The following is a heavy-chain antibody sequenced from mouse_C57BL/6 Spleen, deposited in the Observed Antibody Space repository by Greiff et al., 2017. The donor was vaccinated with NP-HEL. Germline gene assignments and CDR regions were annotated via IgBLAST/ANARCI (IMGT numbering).Heavy chain of an antibody. Sequence: VKLQESGAELVRPGASVTLSCKASGYTFTDYEMHWVKQTPVHGLEWIGAIDPETGGTAYNQKFKGKAILTADKSSSTAYMELRSLTSEDSAVYYCTRKGEYDGAMDYWGQGTSVTVSS. V-gene: IGHV1-15*01. J-gene: IGHJ4*01. CDR2: IDPETGGT. D-gene: IGHD2-14*01. CDR3: TRKGEYDGAMDY. CDR1: GYTFTDYE.